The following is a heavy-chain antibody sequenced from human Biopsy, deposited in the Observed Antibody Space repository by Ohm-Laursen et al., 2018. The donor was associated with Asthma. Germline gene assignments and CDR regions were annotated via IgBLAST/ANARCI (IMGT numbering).Heavy chain of an antibody. V-gene: IGHV3-30-3*01. J-gene: IGHJ4*02. CDR1: GFTFRSYA. CDR3: ARDVMEWYLPAFDF. D-gene: IGHD3-3*01. Sequence: SLRLSCTASGFTFRSYAMHWVRQAPGKGLEWVAVGGRSYDGGLKYYADSVNGRFTVSRDDSKNTLYLQMNSLRPDDTAVYYCARDVMEWYLPAFDFWGQGTLVTVSS. CDR2: GGRSYDGGLK.